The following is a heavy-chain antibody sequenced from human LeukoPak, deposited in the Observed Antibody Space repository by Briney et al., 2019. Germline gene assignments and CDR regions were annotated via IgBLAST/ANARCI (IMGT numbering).Heavy chain of an antibody. CDR2: IIPIFGTA. CDR3: ARGSSYDILTGYYLGYYFDY. J-gene: IGHJ4*02. D-gene: IGHD3-9*01. CDR1: GGTFSSYA. Sequence: GASVKVSCKASGGTFSSYAISWVRQAPEQGLEWMGGIIPIFGTANYAQKFQGRVTITTDESTSTAYMELSSLRSEDTAVYYCARGSSYDILTGYYLGYYFDYWGQGTLVTVSS. V-gene: IGHV1-69*05.